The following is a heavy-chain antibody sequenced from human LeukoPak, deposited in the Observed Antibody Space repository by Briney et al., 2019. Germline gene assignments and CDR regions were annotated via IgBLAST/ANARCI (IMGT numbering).Heavy chain of an antibody. D-gene: IGHD3-22*01. Sequence: GESLRLSCAASGFTFSHNYMSWIRQAPGKGLEWISYIISSGSTLYYADSVKGRFPISRDNAKNSLYLQMNRLRAEDTAVYYCARQYYHSSGYYYGDDYWGQGTLVTVSS. V-gene: IGHV3-11*01. J-gene: IGHJ4*02. CDR1: GFTFSHNY. CDR2: IISSGSTL. CDR3: ARQYYHSSGYYYGDDY.